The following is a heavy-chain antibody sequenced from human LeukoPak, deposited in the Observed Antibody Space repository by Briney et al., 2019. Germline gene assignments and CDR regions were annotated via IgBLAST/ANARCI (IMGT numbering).Heavy chain of an antibody. CDR3: ARWSSTSCYDY. CDR2: ISTNGVGT. J-gene: IGHJ4*02. CDR1: GFTFSSYA. D-gene: IGHD2-2*01. Sequence: PGGSLRLSCAASGFTFSSYAMHWVRQAPGKGLEYVSAISTNGVGTYYANSVKGRFTISRDNSKNTLYLQMGSLRAEDMAVYYCARWSSTSCYDYWGQGTLVTVSS. V-gene: IGHV3-64*01.